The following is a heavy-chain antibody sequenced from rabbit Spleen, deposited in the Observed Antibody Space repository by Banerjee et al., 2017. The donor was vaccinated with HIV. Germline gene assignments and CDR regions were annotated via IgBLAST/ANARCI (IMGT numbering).Heavy chain of an antibody. J-gene: IGHJ2*01. Sequence: QEQLEESGGDLVKPGASLTLTCKASGFDLSSGGDMCWVRQAPGKGLEWIGCIVIGNDFTYYASWAKGRLTILKILSTTVTLQMTSLTAADTATYFCARWWAVGVNGAWTFNPWGPGTLVTVS. CDR3: ARWWAVGVNGAWTFNP. CDR1: GFDLSSGGD. D-gene: IGHD2-1*01. CDR2: IVIGNDFT. V-gene: IGHV1S45*01.